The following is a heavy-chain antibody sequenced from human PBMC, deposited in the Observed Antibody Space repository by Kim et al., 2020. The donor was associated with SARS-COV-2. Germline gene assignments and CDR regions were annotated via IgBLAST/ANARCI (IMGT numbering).Heavy chain of an antibody. V-gene: IGHV3-30*04. CDR3: ARDGRIPTYYYDSSGYYPLDY. J-gene: IGHJ4*02. CDR2: ISYDGSNK. Sequence: GGSLRLSCAASGFTFSSYAMHWVRQAPGKGLEWVAVISYDGSNKYYADSVKGRFTISRDNSKNTLYLQMNSLRAEDTAVYYCARDGRIPTYYYDSSGYYPLDYWGRGALITVSS. CDR1: GFTFSSYA. D-gene: IGHD3-22*01.